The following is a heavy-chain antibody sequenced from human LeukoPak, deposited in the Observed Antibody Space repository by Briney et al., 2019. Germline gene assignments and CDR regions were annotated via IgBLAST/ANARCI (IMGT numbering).Heavy chain of an antibody. J-gene: IGHJ5*02. CDR1: GGSVSSGSYY. Sequence: SETLSLTCTVSGGSVSSGSYYWSWIRQPPGKGLEWIGDIYYSGSTNYNPSLKSRVTISVDTSKNQFSLKLSSVTAADTAVYYCARDHDDILTGYSWGQGTLVTVSS. D-gene: IGHD3-9*01. CDR2: IYYSGST. V-gene: IGHV4-61*01. CDR3: ARDHDDILTGYS.